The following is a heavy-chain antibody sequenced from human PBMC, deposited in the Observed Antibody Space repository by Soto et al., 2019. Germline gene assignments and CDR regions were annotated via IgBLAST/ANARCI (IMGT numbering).Heavy chain of an antibody. CDR2: NYKSGTT. V-gene: IGHV4-30-4*01. CDR1: GDSISNLDYF. Sequence: PSETLSLTCSVSGDSISNLDYFWAWIRQPPGQALEYIGYNYKSGTTYYNPSFESRVAISVDTSKSQFSLNVTSVTAADTAVYFCARGRYCLTGRCFPNWFDSWGQGALVTVSS. CDR3: ARGRYCLTGRCFPNWFDS. J-gene: IGHJ5*01. D-gene: IGHD7-27*01.